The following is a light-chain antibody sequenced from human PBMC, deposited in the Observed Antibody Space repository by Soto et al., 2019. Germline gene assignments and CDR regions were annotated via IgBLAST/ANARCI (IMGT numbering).Light chain of an antibody. CDR3: QQYNNWPPIT. J-gene: IGKJ5*01. CDR2: DAS. V-gene: IGKV3-11*01. CDR1: QSVSSY. Sequence: EIVLTQSPATLSLSPGERATLSCRASQSVSSYLAWYQQKPGQAPRLLIYDASSRATGIPARFSGSGSGTDFTLTISSLEPEDFAFYYCQQYNNWPPITFGQGTRLEIK.